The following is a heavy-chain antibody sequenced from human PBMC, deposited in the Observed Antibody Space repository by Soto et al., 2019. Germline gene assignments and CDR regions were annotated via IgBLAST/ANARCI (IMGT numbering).Heavy chain of an antibody. CDR2: INPNSGGT. CDR3: ARETIFGVVIGTGGMDV. CDR1: GYTFTGYY. V-gene: IGHV1-2*04. J-gene: IGHJ6*02. D-gene: IGHD3-3*01. Sequence: ASVKVSCKASGYTFTGYYMHWVRQAPVQGLEWMGWINPNSGGTNYAQKFQGWVTMTRDTSISTAYMELSRLRSDDTAVYYCARETIFGVVIGTGGMDVWGQGTTVTVSS.